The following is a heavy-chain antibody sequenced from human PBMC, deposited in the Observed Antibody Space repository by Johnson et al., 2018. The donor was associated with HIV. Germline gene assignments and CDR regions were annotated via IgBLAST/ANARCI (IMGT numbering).Heavy chain of an antibody. V-gene: IGHV3-30*09. J-gene: IGHJ3*02. CDR1: GFTVSSNY. D-gene: IGHD3-22*01. Sequence: QVQLVESGGGLIQPGGSLRLSCAASGFTVSSNYMSWVRQAPGKGLEWVAVISYDGSNKNYADSVKGRFAFSRDNSKNTLYLQMNSLRAEDTAVYYCARADWGYDSSAFDAFDIWGQGTMVTVSS. CDR3: ARADWGYDSSAFDAFDI. CDR2: ISYDGSNK.